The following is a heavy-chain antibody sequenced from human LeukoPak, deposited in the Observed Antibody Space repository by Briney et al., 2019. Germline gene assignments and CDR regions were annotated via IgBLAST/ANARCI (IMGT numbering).Heavy chain of an antibody. J-gene: IGHJ5*02. Sequence: GGSLRLSCAASGFTFSSYGMHWVRQAPGKGLEWVAVISYDGSNKYYADSVKGRFTISRDNSKNTLYLQMNSLRAEDTAVYYCASSRQWLVGWFDPWGQGTLVTVSS. CDR2: ISYDGSNK. CDR3: ASSRQWLVGWFDP. V-gene: IGHV3-30*03. CDR1: GFTFSSYG. D-gene: IGHD6-19*01.